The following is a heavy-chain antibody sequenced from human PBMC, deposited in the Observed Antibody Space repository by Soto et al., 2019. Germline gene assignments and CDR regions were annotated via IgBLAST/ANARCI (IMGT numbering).Heavy chain of an antibody. D-gene: IGHD6-13*01. Sequence: PGGSLRLSCAAAGFTFGSYGMHWVRQAPGKGLEWVAVISYDGSNKYYADSVKGRFTISRDNSKNTLYLQMNSLRAEDTAVYYCAKDGGDVVAAGIRGLCFDYWGQGTLVTVSS. J-gene: IGHJ4*02. CDR1: GFTFGSYG. V-gene: IGHV3-30*18. CDR2: ISYDGSNK. CDR3: AKDGGDVVAAGIRGLCFDY.